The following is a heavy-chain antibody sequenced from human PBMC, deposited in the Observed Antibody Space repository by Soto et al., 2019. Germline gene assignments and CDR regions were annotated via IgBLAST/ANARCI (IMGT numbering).Heavy chain of an antibody. CDR1: GYTFTSYY. Sequence: QVQLVQSGAEVKKPGASVKVSCKASGYTFTSYYMHWVRQAPGQGLEWMGIINPSGGSTNYAQKFQGRFTMTRDTATSTVNIDLSSLRTEDTAVYYRASHLAAGDYWGQGTVVTVSS. J-gene: IGHJ4*02. CDR3: ASHLAAGDY. V-gene: IGHV1-46*01. CDR2: INPSGGST. D-gene: IGHD6-13*01.